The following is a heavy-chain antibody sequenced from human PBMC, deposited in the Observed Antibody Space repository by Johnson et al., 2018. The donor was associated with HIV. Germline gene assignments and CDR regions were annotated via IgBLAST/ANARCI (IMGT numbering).Heavy chain of an antibody. CDR2: ISYDGSNK. Sequence: QVQLVESGGGVVQPGRSLRLSCAASGLTFSSYSMHWVRQAPGKGLEWVAVISYDGSNKHYADSVKGRFTLSRDNSKNTLYLQMNSLRAEDTAVYYCARDRGSSSGASYIFDIWGQGTMVTVS. CDR3: ARDRGSSSGASYIFDI. J-gene: IGHJ3*02. CDR1: GLTFSSYS. D-gene: IGHD6-6*01. V-gene: IGHV3-30-3*01.